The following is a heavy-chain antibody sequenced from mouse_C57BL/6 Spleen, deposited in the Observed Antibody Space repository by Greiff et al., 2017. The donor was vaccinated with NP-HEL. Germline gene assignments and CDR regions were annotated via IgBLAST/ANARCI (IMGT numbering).Heavy chain of an antibody. Sequence: VKLQQSGAELARPGASVKLSCKASGYTFTSYGISWVKQRTGQGLEWIGEIYPRSGNTYYNEKFKGKATLTADKSSSTAYMELRSLTSEDSAVYFCARRTMVTTGYYFDYWGQGTTLTVSS. V-gene: IGHV1-81*01. J-gene: IGHJ2*01. CDR1: GYTFTSYG. D-gene: IGHD2-2*01. CDR2: IYPRSGNT. CDR3: ARRTMVTTGYYFDY.